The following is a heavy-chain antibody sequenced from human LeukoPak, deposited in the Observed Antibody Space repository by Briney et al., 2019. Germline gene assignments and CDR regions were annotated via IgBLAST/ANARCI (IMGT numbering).Heavy chain of an antibody. CDR2: INDNGAGT. Sequence: PGGSLRLSCAASGFTFSSYAMSWVRQAPGKGLKWVSTINDNGAGTYYADSVKGRFTISRDNSYNTMSLQMNSLRDEDAGVYYCAKDQRDYRAFDIWGQGTMVTVSS. CDR1: GFTFSSYA. V-gene: IGHV3-23*01. J-gene: IGHJ3*02. CDR3: AKDQRDYRAFDI. D-gene: IGHD4-11*01.